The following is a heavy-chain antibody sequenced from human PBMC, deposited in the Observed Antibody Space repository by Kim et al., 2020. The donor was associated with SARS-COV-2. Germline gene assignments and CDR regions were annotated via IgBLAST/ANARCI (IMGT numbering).Heavy chain of an antibody. CDR2: IYSGGSI. J-gene: IGHJ5*02. Sequence: GGSLRLSCVVSGFTVSSNYMSWVRQSPGKGLEWVSVIYSGGSIYNADSVKGRVTISRDNMKNTLYLQMNSLRPEDTAVYYCARDRSIYCSGGRCYSGGWFDPWGQGTLVTVFS. V-gene: IGHV3-66*02. D-gene: IGHD2-15*01. CDR3: ARDRSIYCSGGRCYSGGWFDP. CDR1: GFTVSSNY.